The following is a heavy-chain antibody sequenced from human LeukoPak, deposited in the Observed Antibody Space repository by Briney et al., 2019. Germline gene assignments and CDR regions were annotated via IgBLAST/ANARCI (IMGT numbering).Heavy chain of an antibody. CDR3: ARGVVVVVAATFDY. V-gene: IGHV4-31*03. J-gene: IGHJ4*02. CDR1: GGSISSGGYY. Sequence: PSETLSLTCTVSGGSISSGGYYWSWIRQHPGKGLEWIGYIYYSGSTYYNPSLKSRVTISVDTSKNQFSLELSSVTAADTAVYYCARGVVVVVAATFDYWGQGTLVTVSS. D-gene: IGHD2-15*01. CDR2: IYYSGST.